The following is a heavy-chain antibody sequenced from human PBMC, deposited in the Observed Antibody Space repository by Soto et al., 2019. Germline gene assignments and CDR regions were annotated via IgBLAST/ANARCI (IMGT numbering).Heavy chain of an antibody. V-gene: IGHV3-33*01. CDR1: GFTFSSYG. J-gene: IGHJ4*02. CDR3: ARGIAGFDY. D-gene: IGHD6-13*01. CDR2: IWYDGSNK. Sequence: QVQLVESGGGVVQPGRSLRLSCAASGFTFSSYGMHWVRQAPGKGLEWVAVIWYDGSNKYYADSVKGRFTISRDNSKNTLYLQRNSLRAEETAVYYCARGIAGFDYWGQGTLVTVSS.